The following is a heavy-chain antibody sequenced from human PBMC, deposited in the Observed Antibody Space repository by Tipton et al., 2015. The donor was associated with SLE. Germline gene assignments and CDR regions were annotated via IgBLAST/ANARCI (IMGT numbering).Heavy chain of an antibody. J-gene: IGHJ4*02. V-gene: IGHV4-39*07. D-gene: IGHD4-17*01. Sequence: TLSLTCSVSGVSVSSSLYLWDWIRQPPGKGLEWIGNVYYTGNTYSNPSLKSRVTLSIDMSKNQFSLRLSSVTAADTALYYCARHNYGDYSDLYWGQGTLVTVSS. CDR2: VYYTGNT. CDR1: GVSVSSSLYL. CDR3: ARHNYGDYSDLY.